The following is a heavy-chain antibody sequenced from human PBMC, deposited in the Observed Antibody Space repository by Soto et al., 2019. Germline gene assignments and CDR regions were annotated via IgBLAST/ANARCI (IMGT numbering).Heavy chain of an antibody. CDR3: ARHRVGMATIGAFDI. J-gene: IGHJ3*02. CDR1: GYSFTSYW. CDR2: IYPGDSDT. D-gene: IGHD5-12*01. V-gene: IGHV5-51*01. Sequence: PGESLKISCKGSGYSFTSYWIGWVRQMPGKGLEWMGIIYPGDSDTRYSPSFQGQVTISADKFISTAYLQWSSLKASDTAMYYCARHRVGMATIGAFDIWGQGTMVTVSS.